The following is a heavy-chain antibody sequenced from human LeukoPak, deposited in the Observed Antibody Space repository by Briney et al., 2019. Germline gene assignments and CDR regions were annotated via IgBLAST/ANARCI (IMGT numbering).Heavy chain of an antibody. J-gene: IGHJ6*02. CDR2: INKGGSYM. CDR1: GFIFRDYT. V-gene: IGHV3-21*01. CDR3: ARDQYYYYGMDV. Sequence: GGSLRLSCVASGFIFRDYTMNWVRQTPGKRPEWVSAINKGGSYMAYADSVKGRFTVSRDNAKNSLFLQMNNLRVEDTAVYFCARDQYYYYGMDVWGQGTTVTVSS.